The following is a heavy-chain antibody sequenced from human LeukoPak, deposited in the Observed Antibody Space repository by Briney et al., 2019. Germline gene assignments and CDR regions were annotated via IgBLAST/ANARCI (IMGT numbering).Heavy chain of an antibody. V-gene: IGHV4-59*08. CDR2: IYYSGST. J-gene: IGHJ5*02. CDR1: GGSISSYY. CDR3: ARHGAGASWDWFDP. Sequence: PSETLSLTCTVSGGSISSYYWSWIRQSPGKGLEWIGYIYYSGSTNYNPALKSRVTISVDTSKNQFSLKLSSVTAADTAVYYCARHGAGASWDWFDPWGQGTLVTVSS. D-gene: IGHD1-26*01.